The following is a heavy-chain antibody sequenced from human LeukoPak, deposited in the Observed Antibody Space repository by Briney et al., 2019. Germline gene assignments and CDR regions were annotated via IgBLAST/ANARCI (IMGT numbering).Heavy chain of an antibody. CDR3: TRDRAYSDYKGTTYYFDY. CDR1: DGSISSYY. Sequence: SETLSLTCTVSDGSISSYYWSWIRQPAGKGLEWIGRMYTSGSTNYNPSLKSRVTMSVDTSKNQFSLKLSSATAADTAVYYCTRDRAYSDYKGTTYYFDYWGQGTLVTVPS. J-gene: IGHJ4*02. CDR2: MYTSGST. V-gene: IGHV4-4*07. D-gene: IGHD3-10*01.